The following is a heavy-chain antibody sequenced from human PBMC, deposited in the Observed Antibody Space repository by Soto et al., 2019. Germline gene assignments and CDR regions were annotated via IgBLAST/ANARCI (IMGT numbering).Heavy chain of an antibody. D-gene: IGHD1-26*01. V-gene: IGHV1-18*01. CDR3: ARDRWEAGYYYYYGMDV. CDR1: GYTFTSYG. J-gene: IGHJ6*02. CDR2: ISAYNGNT. Sequence: QVQLVQSGAEVKKPGASVKVSCKASGYTFTSYGISWVRQAPGQGLEWMGWISAYNGNTNYAQKLQGRVTMTTDTSTSTAYMELRSLRSDDTAVYYCARDRWEAGYYYYYGMDVWGQGTTVTVSS.